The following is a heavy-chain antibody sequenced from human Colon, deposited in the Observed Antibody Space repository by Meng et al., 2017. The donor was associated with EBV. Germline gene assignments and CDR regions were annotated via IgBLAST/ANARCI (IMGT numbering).Heavy chain of an antibody. V-gene: IGHV4-4*03. CDR1: VFSISRKIR. CDR2: IDDSGST. D-gene: IGHD1-26*01. J-gene: IGHJ4*02. Sequence: QVPRAEAVPSMGGSPVTVSFTAVVSVFSISRKIRWTWARQPPGKGLEWIGDIDDSGSTNYNPSLNSRISISLDKSKNHISLKVNSVTAADTAVYYCARGKQDAWELLAYWGQGALVTVSS. CDR3: ARGKQDAWELLAY.